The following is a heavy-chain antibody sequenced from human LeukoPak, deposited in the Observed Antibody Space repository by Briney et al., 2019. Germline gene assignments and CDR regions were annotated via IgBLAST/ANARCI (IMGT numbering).Heavy chain of an antibody. D-gene: IGHD3-10*01. CDR2: ISKGSSYI. CDR1: GFTFSRFS. J-gene: IGHJ5*02. Sequence: GGSLRLSCAASGFTFSRFSMNWVRQAPGKGLEWVSSISKGSSYIYYADSVKGRFTISRDNSKNTLYLQMNSLRAEDTAVYYCAKDFTMVQDWFDPWGQGTLVTVSS. CDR3: AKDFTMVQDWFDP. V-gene: IGHV3-21*04.